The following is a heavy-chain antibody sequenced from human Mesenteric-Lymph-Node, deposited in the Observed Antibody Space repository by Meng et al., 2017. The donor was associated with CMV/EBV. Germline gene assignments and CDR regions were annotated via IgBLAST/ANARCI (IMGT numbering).Heavy chain of an antibody. J-gene: IGHJ4*02. Sequence: ASVKVSCKASGDNFSSDYMHWVQQAPGQGPEWMGMINPTGNRPSYTQKFQGRVTMTRDTSTNTVYMELSSLRSEDTAVYYCARDSYSGFDYWGQGTLVTVSS. CDR3: ARDSYSGFDY. CDR2: INPTGNRP. V-gene: IGHV1-46*01. D-gene: IGHD1-26*01. CDR1: GDNFSSDY.